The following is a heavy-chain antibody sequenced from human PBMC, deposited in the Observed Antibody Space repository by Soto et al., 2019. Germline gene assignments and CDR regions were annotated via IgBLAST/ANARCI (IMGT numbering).Heavy chain of an antibody. V-gene: IGHV4-34*01. Sequence: PSETLSLTCAVYGGSFSGYYWSWIRQPPGKGLEWIGEINHSGSTNYNPSLKSRVTISVDTSKNQFSLKLSSVTAADTAVYYCASNSWYDYYYYYGMDVWGQGTTVTVSS. CDR3: ASNSWYDYYYYYGMDV. D-gene: IGHD6-13*01. CDR1: GGSFSGYY. J-gene: IGHJ6*02. CDR2: INHSGST.